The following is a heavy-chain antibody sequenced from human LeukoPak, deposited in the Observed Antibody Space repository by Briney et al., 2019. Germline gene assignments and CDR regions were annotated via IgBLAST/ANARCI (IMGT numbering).Heavy chain of an antibody. CDR3: AKGSMIVVVPTLDY. CDR2: ISGSGDYI. CDR1: GFTFISYA. V-gene: IGHV3-23*01. Sequence: GGSLRLSCAASGFTFISYAMSWVRQAPGKGLEWVSSISGSGDYIYYADSVKGRFTISRDNSKNTLYLQMNSLRVEDTAVYYCAKGSMIVVVPTLDYWGQGTLVTVSS. D-gene: IGHD3-22*01. J-gene: IGHJ4*02.